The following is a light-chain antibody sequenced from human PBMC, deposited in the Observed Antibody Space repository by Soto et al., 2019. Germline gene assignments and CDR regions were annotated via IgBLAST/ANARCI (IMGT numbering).Light chain of an antibody. CDR1: SVDVGGYNY. V-gene: IGLV2-14*01. Sequence: QCVLTQPASVSGSPGQSITISCTGTSVDVGGYNYVSWYQQHPGKAPKLMIYEVSNRPSGVSNRFSGSKSGNTASLTISGLQAEDEADYYCSSYTSSSTRVFGGGTKLTAL. CDR3: SSYTSSSTRV. J-gene: IGLJ3*02. CDR2: EVS.